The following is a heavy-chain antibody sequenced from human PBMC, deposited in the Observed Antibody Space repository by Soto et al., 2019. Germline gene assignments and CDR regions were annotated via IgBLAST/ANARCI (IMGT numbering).Heavy chain of an antibody. V-gene: IGHV3-73*02. CDR3: NRDWRYAADY. J-gene: IGHJ4*02. CDR1: GFTFSESA. CDR2: IRSQPNGHAT. D-gene: IGHD2-8*02. Sequence: EVQLVESGGGFGRPGGSLTLSCRTSGFTFSESAMNWVRQASGKGLEWVGHIRSQPNGHATEYAASVKGRFTISRDDSRTTSYDQMDSLKTEDTAVYICNRDWRYAADYGGQGILVPVSS.